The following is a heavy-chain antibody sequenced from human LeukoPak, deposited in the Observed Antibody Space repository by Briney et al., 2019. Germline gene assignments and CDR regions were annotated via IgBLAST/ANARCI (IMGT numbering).Heavy chain of an antibody. CDR1: SGSFSGYY. V-gene: IGHV4-39*01. Sequence: SETLSLTCAVYSGSFSGYYWTWFRQPPGKGLEWIGSIYYSGSSFDNPALKSRGTISVDTSKNQFSLKLSSVTAADTAVYYCARHRSGWLQSSFDYWGQGTLVTVSS. CDR3: ARHRSGWLQSSFDY. D-gene: IGHD5-24*01. CDR2: IYYSGSS. J-gene: IGHJ4*02.